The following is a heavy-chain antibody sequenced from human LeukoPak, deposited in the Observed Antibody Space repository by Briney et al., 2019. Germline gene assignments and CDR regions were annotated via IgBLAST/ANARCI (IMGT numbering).Heavy chain of an antibody. CDR2: ISAYNGDT. J-gene: IGHJ5*02. D-gene: IGHD6-19*01. CDR3: ARDPSNTSGWKTWFDP. CDR1: GYTLTRHG. Sequence: GASVKVSCKASGYTLTRHGISWVRQAPGQGLEWMGWISAYNGDTNYAQQLQGRVTMTTDTSTSTAYMELRSLRSDDTAVYYCARDPSNTSGWKTWFDPWGQGTLVTVSS. V-gene: IGHV1-18*01.